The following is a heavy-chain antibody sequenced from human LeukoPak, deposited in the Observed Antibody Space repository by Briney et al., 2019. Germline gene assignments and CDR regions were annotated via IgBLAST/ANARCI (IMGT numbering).Heavy chain of an antibody. Sequence: GRSLRLSCAASGFTFDDYGMSWVRQAPGKGLEWVSGINWNGGSTGYADSVKGRFTISRDNAKNSLYLQMNSLRAEDTALYYCARDKVVAAHDSPFDYWGQGTLVTVSS. J-gene: IGHJ4*02. V-gene: IGHV3-20*04. D-gene: IGHD2-15*01. CDR1: GFTFDDYG. CDR2: INWNGGST. CDR3: ARDKVVAAHDSPFDY.